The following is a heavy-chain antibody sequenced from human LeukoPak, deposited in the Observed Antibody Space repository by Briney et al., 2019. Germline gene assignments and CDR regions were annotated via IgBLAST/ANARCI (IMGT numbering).Heavy chain of an antibody. D-gene: IGHD3-3*01. CDR1: GYTFTDYY. Sequence: ASLKVSCKTSGYTFTDYYIHWVRQAPGQGLEWMGWINPNSGGTNYAQKFQGRVTMTRDTSISTAYMELSRLRSDDTAVYYCARDLANYDFWSGSQGGAFDIWGQGTMVTVSS. J-gene: IGHJ3*02. V-gene: IGHV1-2*02. CDR2: INPNSGGT. CDR3: ARDLANYDFWSGSQGGAFDI.